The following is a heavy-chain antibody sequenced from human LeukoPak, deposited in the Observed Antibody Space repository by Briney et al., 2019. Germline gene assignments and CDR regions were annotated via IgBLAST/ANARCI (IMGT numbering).Heavy chain of an antibody. D-gene: IGHD1-1*01. CDR3: MRHIDWKFDY. CDR2: IKQDGSEE. J-gene: IGHJ4*02. CDR1: GFTFRSYW. Sequence: GGSLRLSCAPAGFTFRSYWMTWARQAPGKGLEWVANIKQDGSEEYYVDSVKGRFTIFKDNAKNSLYLQMNSLRAEDTAVYYCMRHIDWKFDYWGQGTLVTVSS. V-gene: IGHV3-7*01.